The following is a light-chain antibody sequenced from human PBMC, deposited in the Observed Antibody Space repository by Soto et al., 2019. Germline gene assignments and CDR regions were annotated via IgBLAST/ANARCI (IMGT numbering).Light chain of an antibody. CDR3: QQSYNTLA. CDR2: AAS. Sequence: DIQMTQSPSSLSASLGDRVTITCRASQSISTNLNWYQQKPGRVPKLLIYAASSLQSGVPSRFSGSGSGTDFTLTISSLQPEDFATYYCQQSYNTLAFGPGTKVDIK. CDR1: QSISTN. V-gene: IGKV1-39*01. J-gene: IGKJ3*01.